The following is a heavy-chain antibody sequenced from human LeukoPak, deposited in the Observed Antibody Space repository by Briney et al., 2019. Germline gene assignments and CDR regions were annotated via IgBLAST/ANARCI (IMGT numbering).Heavy chain of an antibody. CDR3: ARGLPRRSTKHYYYYGMDV. V-gene: IGHV4-34*01. CDR1: GGSFSGYY. CDR2: INHSGST. D-gene: IGHD2-8*01. J-gene: IGHJ6*04. Sequence: PSETLSLTCAVYGGSFSGYYWSWIRQPPGKGLVWIGEINHSGSTNYNPSLKSRVTISVDTSKNQFSLKLSSVTAADTAVYYCARGLPRRSTKHYYYYGMDVWGKGTTVTVSS.